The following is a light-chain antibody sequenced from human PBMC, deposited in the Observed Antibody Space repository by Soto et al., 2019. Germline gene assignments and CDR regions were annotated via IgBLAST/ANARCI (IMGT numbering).Light chain of an antibody. Sequence: EIVSTKQSPTLTVSPGYSTTLSCMASQSVSSTSLAWYQQKPGHAPRLLIYGASSRATGIPDRFSGSGSGTDFILTISRLEAEDFAVYYCQQHGSSPLTFGGGTKVEIK. V-gene: IGKV3-20*01. CDR1: QSVSSTS. J-gene: IGKJ4*01. CDR3: QQHGSSPLT. CDR2: GAS.